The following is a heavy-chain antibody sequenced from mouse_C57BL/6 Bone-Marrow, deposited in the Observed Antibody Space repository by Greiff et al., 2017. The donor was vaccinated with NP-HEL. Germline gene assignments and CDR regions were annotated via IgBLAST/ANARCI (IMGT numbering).Heavy chain of an antibody. V-gene: IGHV1-26*01. CDR1: GYTFTDYY. J-gene: IGHJ1*03. D-gene: IGHD4-1*01. CDR3: AIWDWYFDV. CDR2: INPNNGGT. Sequence: EVQLQQSGPELVKPGASVKISCKASGYTFTDYYMNWVKQSHGKSLEWIGDINPNNGGTSYNQKFKGKATLTVDKSSSTAYMELRSLTSEDSAVYYCAIWDWYFDVWGTGTTVTVSS.